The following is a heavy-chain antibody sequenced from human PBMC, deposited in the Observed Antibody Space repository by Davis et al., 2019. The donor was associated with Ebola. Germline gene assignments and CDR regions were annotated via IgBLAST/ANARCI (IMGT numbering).Heavy chain of an antibody. CDR1: GCTFTSYY. CDR2: INTSGGST. CDR3: ARSRFGGGNVRGFGDY. D-gene: IGHD4-23*01. V-gene: IGHV1-46*01. Sequence: AASVKVSCKASGCTFTSYYMHWVRQAPGQGLEWMGIINTSGGSTSYAQKFQGRVTMTRDTSTSTVYMELSSLRSKDTAVYYCARSRFGGGNVRGFGDYWGQGTLVTVSS. J-gene: IGHJ4*02.